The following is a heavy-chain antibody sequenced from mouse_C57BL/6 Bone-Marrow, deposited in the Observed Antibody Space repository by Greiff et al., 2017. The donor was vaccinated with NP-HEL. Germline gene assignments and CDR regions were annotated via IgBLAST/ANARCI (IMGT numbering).Heavy chain of an antibody. CDR1: GFTFSDAW. Sequence: EVQLQQSGGGLVQPGGSMKLSCAASGFTFSDAWMDWVRQSPEKGLEWVAEIRNKANNHATYYAESVKGRFTISRDDSKSSVYLQMNSLRAEDTGIYYCTRGVGQAWFAYWGQGTLVTVSA. CDR3: TRGVGQAWFAY. J-gene: IGHJ3*01. D-gene: IGHD3-3*01. V-gene: IGHV6-6*01. CDR2: IRNKANNHAT.